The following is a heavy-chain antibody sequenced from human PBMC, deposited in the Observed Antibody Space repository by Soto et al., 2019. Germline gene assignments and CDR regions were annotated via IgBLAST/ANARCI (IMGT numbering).Heavy chain of an antibody. CDR1: GGSISSYY. D-gene: IGHD6-13*01. CDR2: IYYSGST. J-gene: IGHJ6*02. V-gene: IGHV4-59*01. Sequence: TSETLSLTCTVSGGSISSYYWSWIRQPPGKGLEWIGYIYYSGSTNYNPSLKSRVTISVDTSKNQFSLKLSSVTAADTAVYYCARGEIAAAFVSYYGMDVWGQGTTVTVSS. CDR3: ARGEIAAAFVSYYGMDV.